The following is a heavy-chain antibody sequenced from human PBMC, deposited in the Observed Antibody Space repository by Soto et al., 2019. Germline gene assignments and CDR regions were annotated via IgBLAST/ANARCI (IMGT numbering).Heavy chain of an antibody. Sequence: SGPTLVNPTQALTLTCTFSGFSLSTSGMCVSWIRQPPGKALEWLALIDWDDDKYYSTSLKTRLTISKGTSKNQVVLTMTNMDPVDTATYYCARIRLGYNGMDVWGQGTTVTVSS. J-gene: IGHJ6*02. D-gene: IGHD3-3*01. CDR2: IDWDDDK. CDR1: GFSLSTSGMC. CDR3: ARIRLGYNGMDV. V-gene: IGHV2-70*01.